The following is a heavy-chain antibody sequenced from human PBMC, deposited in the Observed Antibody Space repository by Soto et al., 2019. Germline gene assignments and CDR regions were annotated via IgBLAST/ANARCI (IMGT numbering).Heavy chain of an antibody. J-gene: IGHJ5*02. Sequence: QVQLVQSGAEVKKPGSSVKVSCKASGGTFSSYAISWVRQAPGQGLEWMGGIIPIFGTANYAQKFQGRVTITADESTSTDYMELSSLRSEETAVYYCARELATVVTGWFDPWGQGTLVTVSS. CDR3: ARELATVVTGWFDP. CDR1: GGTFSSYA. V-gene: IGHV1-69*12. D-gene: IGHD4-17*01. CDR2: IIPIFGTA.